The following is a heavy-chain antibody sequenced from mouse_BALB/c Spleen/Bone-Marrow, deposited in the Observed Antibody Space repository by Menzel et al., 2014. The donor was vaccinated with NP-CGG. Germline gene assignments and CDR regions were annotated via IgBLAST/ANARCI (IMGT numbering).Heavy chain of an antibody. J-gene: IGHJ4*01. V-gene: IGHV1-69*02. D-gene: IGHD2-3*01. CDR1: GYTFTSYW. Sequence: QVQLQQSGAELVKPGVPVRLSCKASGYTFTSYWMNWVKQRPGRGLEWIGRIDPSDSETHYNQKFKDKATLTVDKSSSTAYIQLSSLTSEDSAVYYCARALGDGYYYAMDYWGQGTSVTVSS. CDR2: IDPSDSET. CDR3: ARALGDGYYYAMDY.